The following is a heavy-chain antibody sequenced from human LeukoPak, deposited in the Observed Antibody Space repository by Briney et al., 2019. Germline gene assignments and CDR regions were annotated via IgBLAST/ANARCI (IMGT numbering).Heavy chain of an antibody. D-gene: IGHD3-10*01. CDR2: ISGSGGST. V-gene: IGHV3-23*01. Sequence: PGGSLRLSCAASGFTFSSYAMSWVRQAPGKGLEWVSAISGSGGSTYYADSVRGRFTISRDNSKNTLYLQMNSLRAEDTAVYYCAKVWFWDWYYYYYMDVWGKGTTVTVSS. J-gene: IGHJ6*03. CDR1: GFTFSSYA. CDR3: AKVWFWDWYYYYYMDV.